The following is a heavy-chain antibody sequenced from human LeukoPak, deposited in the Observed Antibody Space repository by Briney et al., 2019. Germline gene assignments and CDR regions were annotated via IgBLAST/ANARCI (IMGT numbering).Heavy chain of an antibody. CDR3: ARVKDSGSWGDWFDP. V-gene: IGHV4-59*01. CDR2: IYYSGST. Sequence: SETLSLTCTVSGGSISSYYWSWLRQPPGKGLEWIGYIYYSGSTNYNPSLKSRVTISVDTSKNQFSLKLSSVTAADTAVYYCARVKDSGSWGDWFDPWGQGTLVTVSS. J-gene: IGHJ5*02. D-gene: IGHD6-13*01. CDR1: GGSISSYY.